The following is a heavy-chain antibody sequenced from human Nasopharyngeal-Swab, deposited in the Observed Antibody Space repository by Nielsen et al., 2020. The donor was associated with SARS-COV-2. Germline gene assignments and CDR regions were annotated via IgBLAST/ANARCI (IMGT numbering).Heavy chain of an antibody. D-gene: IGHD4-17*01. J-gene: IGHJ6*02. CDR3: TTYYGDSHSYFYYHAMDV. CDR1: GLTFRNAW. CDR2: IKSKTDGGAT. Sequence: GWSLRLSCAASGLTFRNAWMNWVRQVPGRGLEWVGRIKSKTDGGATDHAAPVKGRFSISRDDSKNTIYVQMNSLKTEDTAVYYCTTYYGDSHSYFYYHAMDVWGQGTTVTVSS. V-gene: IGHV3-15*01.